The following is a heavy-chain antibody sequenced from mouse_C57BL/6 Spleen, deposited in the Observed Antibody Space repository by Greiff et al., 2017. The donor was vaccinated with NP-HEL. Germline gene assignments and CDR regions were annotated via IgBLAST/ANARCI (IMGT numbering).Heavy chain of an antibody. Sequence: EVHLKESGPGLVKPSQSLSLTCSVTGYSITSGYYWNWIRQFPGNKLEWMGYISYDGSNNYNPSLKNRISITRDTSKNQFFLKLNSVTTEDTATYYCANHYDYSWFAYWGQGTLVTVSA. V-gene: IGHV3-6*01. CDR3: ANHYDYSWFAY. D-gene: IGHD2-4*01. J-gene: IGHJ3*01. CDR2: ISYDGSN. CDR1: GYSITSGYY.